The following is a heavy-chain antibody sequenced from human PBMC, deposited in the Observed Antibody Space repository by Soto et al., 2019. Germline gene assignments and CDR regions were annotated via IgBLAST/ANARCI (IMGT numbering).Heavy chain of an antibody. V-gene: IGHV4-30-4*01. D-gene: IGHD2-8*01. Sequence: SETLSLTCTVSGGSINSGDYYWSWIRQPPGKGQEWIGYIYYSGSTYYNPSLKSRVTISVDTSKNQFSLSLSSVTAADTAVYYCVREKRLYTYGVMDVWGQGNPVTVSS. CDR1: GGSINSGDYY. CDR2: IYYSGST. CDR3: VREKRLYTYGVMDV. J-gene: IGHJ6*02.